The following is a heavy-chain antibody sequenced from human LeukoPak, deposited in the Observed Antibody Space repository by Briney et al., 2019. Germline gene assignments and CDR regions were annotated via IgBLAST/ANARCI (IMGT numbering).Heavy chain of an antibody. V-gene: IGHV3-30*03. CDR1: GFTFSSYG. J-gene: IGHJ4*02. CDR3: ATGFSSSWRF. CDR2: ISYDGSNK. Sequence: GGSLRLSCAASGFTFSSYGMHWVRQAPGKGLEWVAVISYDGSNKYYADSVKGRFTISRDNSKNTLYLQMNSLRAEDTAVYYCATGFSSSWRFWGQGTLVTVSS. D-gene: IGHD6-13*01.